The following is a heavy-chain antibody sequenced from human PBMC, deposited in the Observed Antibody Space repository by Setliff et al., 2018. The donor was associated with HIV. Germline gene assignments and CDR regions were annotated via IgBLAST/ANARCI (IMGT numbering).Heavy chain of an antibody. CDR3: TRGGGSNQYYLDY. V-gene: IGHV3-49*04. J-gene: IGHJ4*02. D-gene: IGHD6-13*01. CDR2: IRNIAYGESI. CDR1: GFTLADYA. Sequence: PGGSLRLSCTASGFTLADYALSWVRQAPGKGLECVGFIRNIAYGESIEYAASVKDRFTISRDNSKNIAYLQMNNLKTEDTAVYYCTRGGGSNQYYLDYWGQGVPVTVSS.